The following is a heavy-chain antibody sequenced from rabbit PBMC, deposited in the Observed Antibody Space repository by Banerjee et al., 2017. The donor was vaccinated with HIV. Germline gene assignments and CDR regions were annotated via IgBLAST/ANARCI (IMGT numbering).Heavy chain of an antibody. Sequence: QEQLEESGGGLVQPEGSLTLTCTASGFSFSSRYWICWVRQAPGKGLEWIACIDAGSGSITYYATWATGRFTISKTSSTTVTLQMTSLTAADTATYFCVRTGGFAGYGAMNLWGPGTLVPS. CDR2: IDAGSGSIT. V-gene: IGHV1S45*01. CDR1: GFSFSSRYW. J-gene: IGHJ4*01. D-gene: IGHD2-1*01. CDR3: VRTGGFAGYGAMNL.